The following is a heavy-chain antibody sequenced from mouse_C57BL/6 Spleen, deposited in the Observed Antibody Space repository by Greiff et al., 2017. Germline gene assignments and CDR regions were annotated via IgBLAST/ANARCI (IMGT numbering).Heavy chain of an antibody. V-gene: IGHV5-9*04. CDR1: GFTFSSYT. Sequence: KLMESGGGLVKPGGSLQLSCAASGFTFSSYTMTWVRQTPEKRLEWVATISGGGGNTYYPDSVKGRFTISRDNAKNTLYLQMSSLRSEDTALYYCAKLFYFDYWGQGTTLTVSS. CDR3: AKLFYFDY. CDR2: ISGGGGNT. J-gene: IGHJ2*01.